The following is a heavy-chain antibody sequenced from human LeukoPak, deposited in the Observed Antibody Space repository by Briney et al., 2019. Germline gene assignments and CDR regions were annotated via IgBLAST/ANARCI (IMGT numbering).Heavy chain of an antibody. CDR1: GFTFSSYS. J-gene: IGHJ4*02. CDR2: ISSSSSYI. Sequence: GGSLRLSCAASGFTFSSYSMNWVRQAPGKGLEWVSSISSSSSYIYYADSVKGRFTISRDNAKNSLYLQMNSLRAEDTAVYYCARGRGSSSYIVGYNYWGQGTLVTVSS. CDR3: ARGRGSSSYIVGYNY. D-gene: IGHD6-13*01. V-gene: IGHV3-21*01.